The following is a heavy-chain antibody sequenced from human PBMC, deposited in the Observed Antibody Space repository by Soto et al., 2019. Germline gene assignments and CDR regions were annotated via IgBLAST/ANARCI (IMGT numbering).Heavy chain of an antibody. CDR3: ASTLGSTVDY. CDR2: IYDSGST. CDR1: GCSISSSY. J-gene: IGHJ4*02. D-gene: IGHD1-1*01. Sequence: PSETLSLTCTVSGCSISSSYWSWTRQPPGKGLEWIGYIYDSGSTYYNSSLKSRVTMSVDTSKNQFSLKLNSVTAADTAVYYCASTLGSTVDYWGQGALVTVSS. V-gene: IGHV4-59*08.